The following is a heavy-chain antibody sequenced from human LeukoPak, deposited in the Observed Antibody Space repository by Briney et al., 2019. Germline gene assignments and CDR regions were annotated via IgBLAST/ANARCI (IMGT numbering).Heavy chain of an antibody. CDR1: RFTFSNYW. CDR2: IKQDGSEK. J-gene: IGHJ3*01. Sequence: PGGSLRLSCAASRFTFSNYWMTWVRQAPGKGLEWVANIKQDGSEKNYVDSVKGRFTISRDNAQNSLYLQMNSLRAEDTAVYYCASTATCSFWGQGTMVTVSS. V-gene: IGHV3-7*01. D-gene: IGHD2-2*01. CDR3: ASTATCSF.